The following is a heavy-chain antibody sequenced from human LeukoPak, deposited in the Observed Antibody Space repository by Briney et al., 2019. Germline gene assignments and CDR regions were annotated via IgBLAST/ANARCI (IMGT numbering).Heavy chain of an antibody. CDR1: GFPFSSYA. D-gene: IGHD2-15*01. V-gene: IGHV3-23*01. CDR3: AKANVVAAMADWFDP. CDR2: ISGSGGST. Sequence: PGGSLILSCAASGFPFSSYAMSWVRQAPGKGLEWVSAISGSGGSTYYADSVKGRFTISRDNSKNTLYLQMNSLRAEDTAVYYCAKANVVAAMADWFDPWGQGTLVTVSS. J-gene: IGHJ5*02.